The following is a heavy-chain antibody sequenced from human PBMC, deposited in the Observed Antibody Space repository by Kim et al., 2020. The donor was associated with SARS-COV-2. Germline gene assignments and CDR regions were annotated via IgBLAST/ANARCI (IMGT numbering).Heavy chain of an antibody. V-gene: IGHV3-48*03. CDR3: TRDVMVEAAITAFDI. CDR2: ISSGGNI. J-gene: IGHJ3*02. CDR1: GFSFSTYA. Sequence: GGSLRLSCAASGFSFSTYAMNWVRQAPGKGLEWVSYISSGGNIYYADSVKGRLTISRDNAKNSLYLQMNSLRAEDTAVYYCTRDVMVEAAITAFDIWGQGTMVTVSS. D-gene: IGHD2-15*01.